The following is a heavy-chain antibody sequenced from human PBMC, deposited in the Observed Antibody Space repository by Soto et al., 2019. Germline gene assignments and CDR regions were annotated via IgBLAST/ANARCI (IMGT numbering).Heavy chain of an antibody. CDR1: GGSISSSSYY. Sequence: NLSETLSLTCTVSGGSISSSSYYWGWIRQPPGKGLEWIGSIYYSGSTYYNPSLKSRVTISVDTSKNQFSLKLSSVTAADTVVYYCARTKITMIVVVYNAFDIWGQGTMVTVSS. V-gene: IGHV4-39*01. D-gene: IGHD3-22*01. CDR2: IYYSGST. CDR3: ARTKITMIVVVYNAFDI. J-gene: IGHJ3*02.